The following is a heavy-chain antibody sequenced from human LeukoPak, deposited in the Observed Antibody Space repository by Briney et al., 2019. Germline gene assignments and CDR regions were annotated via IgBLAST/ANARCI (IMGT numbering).Heavy chain of an antibody. CDR2: IYYSGST. Sequence: SETLSLTCTVSGGSISSYYWSWIRQPPGKGLEWIGYIYYSGSTNYNPSLKSRVTISVGTSKNQFSLKLSSVTAADTAVYYCARVDIVVVPATITYYYYMDVWGKGTTVTVSS. J-gene: IGHJ6*03. V-gene: IGHV4-59*01. CDR1: GGSISSYY. D-gene: IGHD2-2*03. CDR3: ARVDIVVVPATITYYYYMDV.